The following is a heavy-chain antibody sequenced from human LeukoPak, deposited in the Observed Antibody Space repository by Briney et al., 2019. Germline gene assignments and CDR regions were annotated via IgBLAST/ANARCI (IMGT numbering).Heavy chain of an antibody. D-gene: IGHD1-26*01. CDR2: IYYSGST. J-gene: IGHJ6*03. CDR1: GGSISSYY. CDR3: ARGVGSYTYYYYYMDV. Sequence: SETLSLTCTVSGGSISSYYWSWTRQPPGKGLEWIGYIYYSGSTNYNPSLKSRVTISVDTSKNQFSLKLSSVTAADTAVYYCARGVGSYTYYYYYMDVWGKGTTVTVSS. V-gene: IGHV4-59*01.